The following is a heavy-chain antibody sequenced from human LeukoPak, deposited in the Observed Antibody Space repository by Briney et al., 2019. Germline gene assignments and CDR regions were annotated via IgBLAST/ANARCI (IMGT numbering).Heavy chain of an antibody. V-gene: IGHV1-8*03. Sequence: GASVKVSCKASGYTFTSYDINWVRQATGQGLEWMGWMNPNSGNTGYAQKFQGRVTITRNTSISTAYMELSSLRSEDTAVYYCARGDSMVRGVIGTDAFDIWGQGTMVTVSS. CDR1: GYTFTSYD. D-gene: IGHD3-10*01. CDR2: MNPNSGNT. J-gene: IGHJ3*02. CDR3: ARGDSMVRGVIGTDAFDI.